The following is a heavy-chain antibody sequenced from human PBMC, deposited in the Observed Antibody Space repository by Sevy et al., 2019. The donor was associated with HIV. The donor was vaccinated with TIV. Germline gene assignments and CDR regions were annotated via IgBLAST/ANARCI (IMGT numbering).Heavy chain of an antibody. CDR3: AREGGDM. J-gene: IGHJ4*03. CDR2: IKQDGSQK. D-gene: IGHD2-21*02. V-gene: IGHV3-7*01. CDR1: GFTFSDYW. Sequence: GGSLRLSCAASGFTFSDYWMTWVRQAPGKGLEWVANIKQDGSQKYFVDSVKGRFTISRDNAKNSLYLQMDSLRAEDTAVYYCAREGGDMWGQGTMVTVSS.